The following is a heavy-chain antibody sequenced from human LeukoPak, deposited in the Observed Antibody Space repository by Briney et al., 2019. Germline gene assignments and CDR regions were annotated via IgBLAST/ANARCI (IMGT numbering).Heavy chain of an antibody. V-gene: IGHV4-59*01. D-gene: IGHD6-13*01. CDR1: GDSISSYY. J-gene: IGHJ5*02. CDR2: IYYSGIT. CDR3: ARLRGSIAAAGTNWFDP. Sequence: SETLSLTCSVSGDSISSYYWSWIRQPPGKGLEWIGYIYYSGITNYNPSLKSRVTLSVDTSKNQFSLKLSSVTAADTAVYYCARLRGSIAAAGTNWFDPWGQGTLVTVSS.